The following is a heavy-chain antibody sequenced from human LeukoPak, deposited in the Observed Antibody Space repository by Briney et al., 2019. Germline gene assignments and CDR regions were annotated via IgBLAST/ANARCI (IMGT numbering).Heavy chain of an antibody. CDR2: IYYSGST. V-gene: IGHV4-39*01. J-gene: IGHJ4*02. D-gene: IGHD2-8*01. CDR3: ARHSAGYCTNGVCYTGHYFDY. Sequence: SETLSLTCTVSGGSISSSSYYWGWIRQPPGKGLEWIGSIYYSGSTYYNPSLKSRVTMSVDTSKNQFSLKLSSVTAADTAVYYCARHSAGYCTNGVCYTGHYFDYWGQGTLVTVSS. CDR1: GGSISSSSYY.